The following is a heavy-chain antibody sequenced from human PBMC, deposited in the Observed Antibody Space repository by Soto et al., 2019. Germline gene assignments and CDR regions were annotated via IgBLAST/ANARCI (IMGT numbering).Heavy chain of an antibody. CDR2: IYYSGST. CDR1: GGSISSSSYY. J-gene: IGHJ4*02. V-gene: IGHV4-39*01. D-gene: IGHD5-18*01. Sequence: SETLSLTCTVSGGSISSSSYYWGWIRQPPGKGLEWIGSIYYSGSTYYNQSLKSRVTISVDTSKNQLSMKLSSVTAADTAVYYCARHRYSYGVYYFDYWGQGTLVTVSS. CDR3: ARHRYSYGVYYFDY.